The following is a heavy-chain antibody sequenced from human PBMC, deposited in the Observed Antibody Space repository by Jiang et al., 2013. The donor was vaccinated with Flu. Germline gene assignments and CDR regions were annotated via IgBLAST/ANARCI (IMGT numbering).Heavy chain of an antibody. Sequence: SQTLSLTCAISGDSVSSNSAAWNWIRRSPSRGLEWLGRTYYRSKWYNDYAVSVKSRITINPDTSKNQFSLQLNSVTPEDTAVYYCARGPYYYGSGSYNSYGMDVWGQGTTVTVSS. V-gene: IGHV6-1*01. D-gene: IGHD3-10*01. CDR1: GDSVSSNSAA. J-gene: IGHJ6*02. CDR3: ARGPYYYGSGSYNSYGMDV. CDR2: TYYRSKWYN.